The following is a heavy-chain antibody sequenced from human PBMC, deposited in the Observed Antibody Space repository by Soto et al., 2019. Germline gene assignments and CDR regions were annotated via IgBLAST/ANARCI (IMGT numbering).Heavy chain of an antibody. J-gene: IGHJ4*02. CDR1: GYSFTSYW. CDR2: IYPGDSDT. Sequence: GESLKISCKGSGYSFTSYWIGWVRQMPGKGLEWMGIIYPGDSDTRYSPSFQGQVTISAGKSISTAYLRWSRLKASDTAMYYCAVQPVGIQLWSLDHWGQGTLVTVSS. CDR3: AVQPVGIQLWSLDH. D-gene: IGHD5-18*01. V-gene: IGHV5-51*01.